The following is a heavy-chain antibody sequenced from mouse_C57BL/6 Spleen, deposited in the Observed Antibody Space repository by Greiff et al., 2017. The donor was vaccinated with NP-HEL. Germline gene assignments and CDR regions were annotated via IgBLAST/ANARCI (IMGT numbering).Heavy chain of an antibody. CDR2: IRNKANNHAT. Sequence: EVKVEESGGGLVQPGGSMKLSCAASGFTFSDAWMDWVRQSPEKGLEWVAEIRNKANNHATYYAESVKGRFTISRDDSKSSVYLQMNRLRAEDTGIYYCTVYSNSFYWYFDVWGTGTTVTVSS. D-gene: IGHD2-5*01. CDR3: TVYSNSFYWYFDV. V-gene: IGHV6-6*01. J-gene: IGHJ1*03. CDR1: GFTFSDAW.